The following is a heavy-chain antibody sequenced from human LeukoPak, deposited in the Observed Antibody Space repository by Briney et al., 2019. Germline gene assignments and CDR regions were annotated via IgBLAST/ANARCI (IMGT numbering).Heavy chain of an antibody. J-gene: IGHJ3*02. CDR2: INPNSGGT. V-gene: IGHV1-2*02. D-gene: IGHD3-22*01. CDR1: GYTFTGYY. Sequence: ASVEVSCKASGYTFTGYYMHWVRQAPGQGLEWMGWINPNSGGTNYAQKFQGRVTMTRDTSISTAYMELSRLRSDDTAVYYCAREHSSGYYFDAFDIWGQGTMVTVSS. CDR3: AREHSSGYYFDAFDI.